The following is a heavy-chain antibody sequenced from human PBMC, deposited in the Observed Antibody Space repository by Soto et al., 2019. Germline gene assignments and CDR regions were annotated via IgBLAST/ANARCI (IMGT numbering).Heavy chain of an antibody. Sequence: GGSLRLSCAASGFTVSINYTSWVRRAPGKGLEWVPVIYSGGSTYYADAVKGRFTISRDNSKNTLYLQMNSLRAEDTAVYYCARERGAYCGGDCYSGIGFWFDPWGQGTLVTVSS. CDR3: ARERGAYCGGDCYSGIGFWFDP. V-gene: IGHV3-53*01. D-gene: IGHD2-21*02. CDR1: GFTVSINY. CDR2: IYSGGST. J-gene: IGHJ5*02.